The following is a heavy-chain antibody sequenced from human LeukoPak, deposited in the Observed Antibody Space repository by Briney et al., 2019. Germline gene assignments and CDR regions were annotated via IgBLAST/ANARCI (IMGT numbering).Heavy chain of an antibody. CDR2: ISNDGGGT. J-gene: IGHJ5*02. CDR1: GFIFSTYA. CDR3: AKGSSGYFADL. V-gene: IGHV3-23*01. Sequence: GGSLRLSCAASGFIFSTYAIIWVRQAPGKGLEWVAAISNDGGGTMYAAFVEGRFTISRDNSKNTLFLQMNSLRAEDTALYYCAKGSSGYFADLWGQGTLVTVSS. D-gene: IGHD3-22*01.